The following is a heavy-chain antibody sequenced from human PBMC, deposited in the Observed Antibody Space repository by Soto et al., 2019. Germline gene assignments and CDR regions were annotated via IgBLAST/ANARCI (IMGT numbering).Heavy chain of an antibody. CDR1: GFTFSRFG. V-gene: IGHV3-23*01. D-gene: IGHD3-22*01. Sequence: EVQLLESGGGLVQPGGSLRLSCAASGFTFSRFGMSWVRQAPGKGLEWVSGISGGGNPTYYSDSVKGRFTISRDSAKNTLYLQMNSLRTEDTALYYCAKDITYDSTAYDSWGQGTLVPVSS. CDR2: ISGGGNPT. J-gene: IGHJ4*02. CDR3: AKDITYDSTAYDS.